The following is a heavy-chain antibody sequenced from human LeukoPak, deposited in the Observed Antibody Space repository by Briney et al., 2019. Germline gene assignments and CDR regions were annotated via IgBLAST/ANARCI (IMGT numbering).Heavy chain of an antibody. CDR2: ISGSGGST. CDR3: AKAMLESGYGVFDY. V-gene: IGHV3-23*01. D-gene: IGHD2-8*01. Sequence: GGSLRLSCAASGFTFNNYAMNWVRQAPGKGLEWVSGISGSGGSTYYADSVKGRFTISRDNSKNTLYLQMNSLRAEDTAVYYFAKAMLESGYGVFDYGGRGPLVTASS. CDR1: GFTFNNYA. J-gene: IGHJ4*02.